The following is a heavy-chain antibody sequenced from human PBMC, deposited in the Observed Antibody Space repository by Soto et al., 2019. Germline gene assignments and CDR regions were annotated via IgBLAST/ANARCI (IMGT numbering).Heavy chain of an antibody. CDR1: GFTFSSYG. J-gene: IGHJ4*02. CDR3: ASTTTVTPVFDY. V-gene: IGHV3-33*01. D-gene: IGHD4-17*01. Sequence: GGSLRLSCAASGFTFSSYGMHWVRQAPGKGLEWVAVIWYDGSNKYYADSVKGRFTISRDNSKNTLYLQMNSLRAEDTAVYYCASTTTVTPVFDYWGQGTLVTVSS. CDR2: IWYDGSNK.